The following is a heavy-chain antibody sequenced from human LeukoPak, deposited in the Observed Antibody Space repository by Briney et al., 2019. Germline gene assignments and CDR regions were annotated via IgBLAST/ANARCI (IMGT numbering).Heavy chain of an antibody. J-gene: IGHJ4*02. CDR1: GFTFSSYA. CDR3: ARDSPKSTYYYDSSGYYLDY. D-gene: IGHD3-22*01. V-gene: IGHV3-23*01. CDR2: ISGSGGST. Sequence: GGSLRLSCAASGFTFSSYAMSWVRQAPGKGLEWVSAISGSGGSTYYADSVKGRFTISRDNSKNTLYLQMNSLRAEDTAVYYCARDSPKSTYYYDSSGYYLDYWGQGTLVTVSS.